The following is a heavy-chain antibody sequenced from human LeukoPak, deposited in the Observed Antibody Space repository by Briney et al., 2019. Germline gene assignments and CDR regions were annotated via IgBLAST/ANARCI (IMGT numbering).Heavy chain of an antibody. D-gene: IGHD3-22*01. Sequence: SETLSLTCTVSGYSVRSGYYWGWIRQSPAKGLEWIGSIYHTERTYYNPSLKSRLTISVDTSKNQFSLRLSSVTAADTAVYYCARAVDYYGSRSYGYGVTTSPLGWFDPWGQGTLVTVSS. CDR1: GYSVRSGYY. V-gene: IGHV4-38-2*02. CDR3: ARAVDYYGSRSYGYGVTTSPLGWFDP. J-gene: IGHJ5*02. CDR2: IYHTERT.